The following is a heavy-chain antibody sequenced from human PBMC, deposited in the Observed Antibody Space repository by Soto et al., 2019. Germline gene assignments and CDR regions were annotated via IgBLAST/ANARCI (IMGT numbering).Heavy chain of an antibody. CDR3: AKSPSVVLVPSSLGGNNWFDP. V-gene: IGHV3-23*01. Sequence: GGSLRLSCAASGLTFNNYAMNWVRQSPEKGLEWVSAISGSGASTYYADSAKGRFTISRDNSKNTLFLQMNSLRAEDTAVYFCAKSPSVVLVPSSLGGNNWFDPWGQGTPVTVS. CDR1: GLTFNNYA. J-gene: IGHJ5*02. CDR2: ISGSGAST. D-gene: IGHD3-10*01.